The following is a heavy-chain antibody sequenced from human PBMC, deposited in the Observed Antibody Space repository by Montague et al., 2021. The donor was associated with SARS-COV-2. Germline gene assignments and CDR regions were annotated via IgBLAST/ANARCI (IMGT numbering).Heavy chain of an antibody. J-gene: IGHJ4*02. D-gene: IGHD3-10*01. CDR1: GFTFSSYE. CDR3: ARAGDFGYGSGSYAGGFDY. Sequence: SLRLSCAASGFTFSSYEMNWVRPAPGKGLEWVSYISSSGSTIYYXXSLKGRFTISRDNAKNSLYLQMNSLRAEDTAVYYCARAGDFGYGSGSYAGGFDYWGQGTLVTVSS. CDR2: ISSSGSTI. V-gene: IGHV3-48*03.